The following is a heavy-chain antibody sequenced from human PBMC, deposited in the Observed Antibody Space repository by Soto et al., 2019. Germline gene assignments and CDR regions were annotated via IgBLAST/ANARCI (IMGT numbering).Heavy chain of an antibody. CDR1: GFTFSSYR. V-gene: IGHV3-33*01. J-gene: IGHJ6*02. D-gene: IGHD3-9*01. Sequence: GGSLRLSCAASGFTFSSYRMHRVRQAPGKGLGWLAVIWYDTSNTYYADSVRGRFTISRDNSKNTLYLQMNSLRAEDTAVYYCAREMYYDILTGYYYYYYGMDVWGQGTTVPCSS. CDR3: AREMYYDILTGYYYYYYGMDV. CDR2: IWYDTSNT.